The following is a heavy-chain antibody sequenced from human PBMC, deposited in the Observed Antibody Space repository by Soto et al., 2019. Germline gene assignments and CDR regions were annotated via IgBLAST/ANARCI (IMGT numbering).Heavy chain of an antibody. Sequence: SGFTFSNSAMSWVRQPTGMGLEWVSAISGSGDDTYYADSVKGRFTISRDNSKNTLYLQMNSLRAEDTAVYYCAKPQYSSGWSLDYWGQGTLVTVSS. D-gene: IGHD6-19*01. CDR2: ISGSGDDT. CDR3: AKPQYSSGWSLDY. CDR1: GFTFSNSA. V-gene: IGHV3-23*01. J-gene: IGHJ4*02.